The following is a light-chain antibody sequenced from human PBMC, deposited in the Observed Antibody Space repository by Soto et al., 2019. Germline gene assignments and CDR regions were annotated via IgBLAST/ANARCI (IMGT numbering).Light chain of an antibody. V-gene: IGLV1-44*01. Sequence: QAVLTQPPSASGTPGQRVTISCSGSSSNIGTYTVNWYQQVPGTAPKLLIYSNNQRPSGVPDRFSGSKSGTSASLAISGLQSEDEADYYCAAWDASLNGVIFGGGTKLTVL. CDR2: SNN. CDR1: SSNIGTYT. CDR3: AAWDASLNGVI. J-gene: IGLJ2*01.